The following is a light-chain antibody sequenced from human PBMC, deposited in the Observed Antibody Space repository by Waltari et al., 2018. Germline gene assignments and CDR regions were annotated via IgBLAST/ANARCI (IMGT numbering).Light chain of an antibody. V-gene: IGKV1-8*01. J-gene: IGKJ1*01. CDR1: QAISSY. CDR3: QQYYTSPRT. Sequence: AIRMTQSPSSFSASTGDRVTITCRASQAISSYLAWYQQKPGKAPKLLIYAASTLQSGVPSMFSGSGSGTDFTLTISCLQSEDSATYFCQQYYTSPRTFGQGTKVEIK. CDR2: AAS.